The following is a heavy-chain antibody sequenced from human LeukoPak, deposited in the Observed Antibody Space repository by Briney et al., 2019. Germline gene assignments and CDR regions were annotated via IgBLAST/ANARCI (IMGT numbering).Heavy chain of an antibody. CDR3: ARVAPPKYFDY. CDR2: IYHSGST. Sequence: SGTLSLTCAVSGDSISSSNWWTWVRQPPGKGLEWIGEIYHSGSTNYNPSLKSRVSISVDKSNNQFSLKLSSVTAADTAVYYCARVAPPKYFDYWGQGTLVTVSS. CDR1: GDSISSSNW. J-gene: IGHJ4*02. V-gene: IGHV4-4*02.